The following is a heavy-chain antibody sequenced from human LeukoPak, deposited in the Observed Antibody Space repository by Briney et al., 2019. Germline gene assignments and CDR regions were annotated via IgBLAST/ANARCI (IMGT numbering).Heavy chain of an antibody. Sequence: GGSLTLSCAASGFTLNNYAMHWVRQAPGEGLEWVAVISRDGTLQYYADSVKGRLTISRDNSQSTLYLHMNSLSTEDTALYSCARAVPATGTYENAFDIWGQGTMVTVSS. D-gene: IGHD2-2*01. CDR1: GFTLNNYA. CDR2: ISRDGTLQ. CDR3: ARAVPATGTYENAFDI. V-gene: IGHV3-30*04. J-gene: IGHJ3*02.